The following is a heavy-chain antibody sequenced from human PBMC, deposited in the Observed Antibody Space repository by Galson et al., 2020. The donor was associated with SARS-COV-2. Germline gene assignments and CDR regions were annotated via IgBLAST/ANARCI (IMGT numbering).Heavy chain of an antibody. V-gene: IGHV3-33*06. CDR1: GFTFSSYG. J-gene: IGHJ4*02. CDR2: IWYDGSNK. Sequence: GGSLRLSCAASGFTFSSYGMHWVRQAPGKGLEWVAVIWYDGSNKYYADSVKGRFTISRDNSKNTLYLQINSLRAEDTAVYYCAKDQVLMVYATTYYFDYWGQGTLVTVSS. D-gene: IGHD2-8*01. CDR3: AKDQVLMVYATTYYFDY.